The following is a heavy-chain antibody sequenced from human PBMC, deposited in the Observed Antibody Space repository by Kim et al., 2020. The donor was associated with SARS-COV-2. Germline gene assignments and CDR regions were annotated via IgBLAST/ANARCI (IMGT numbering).Heavy chain of an antibody. Sequence: SVKVSCKASGGTFSSYAISWVRQAPGQGLEWMGGIIPIFGTANYAQKFQGRVTITADESTSTAYMELSSLRSEDTAVYYCARDSCSSTSCYSDYYYGMDVWGQGTTVTVSS. CDR3: ARDSCSSTSCYSDYYYGMDV. CDR1: GGTFSSYA. J-gene: IGHJ6*02. CDR2: IIPIFGTA. D-gene: IGHD2-2*02. V-gene: IGHV1-69*13.